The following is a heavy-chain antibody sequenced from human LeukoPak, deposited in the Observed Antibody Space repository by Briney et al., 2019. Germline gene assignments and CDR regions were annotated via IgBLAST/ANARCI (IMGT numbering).Heavy chain of an antibody. D-gene: IGHD3-10*01. CDR3: ARETRGWFGELLYHDY. CDR2: ISSSSSYI. CDR1: GFTFSSYS. J-gene: IGHJ4*02. Sequence: GGSLRLSCAASGFTFSSYSMNWVRQAPGKGLEWVSSISSSSSYIYYADSVKGRFTISRDNAKNSLYLQMNSLRAEDTAVYYCARETRGWFGELLYHDYWGQGTLVTVSS. V-gene: IGHV3-21*01.